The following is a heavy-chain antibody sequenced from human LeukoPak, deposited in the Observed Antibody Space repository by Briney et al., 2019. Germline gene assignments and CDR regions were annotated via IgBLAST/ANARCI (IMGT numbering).Heavy chain of an antibody. D-gene: IGHD3-22*01. CDR2: ISSSSTI. CDR3: AREMSSVTMIVVVIPLPFDY. J-gene: IGHJ4*02. Sequence: PGGSLRLSCAASGFTFSSYSMNWVRQAPGKGLEWVSYISSSSTIYYADSVKGRFTISRDNAKNSLYLQMNSLRAGDTAVYYCAREMSSVTMIVVVIPLPFDYWGQGTLVTVSS. V-gene: IGHV3-48*01. CDR1: GFTFSSYS.